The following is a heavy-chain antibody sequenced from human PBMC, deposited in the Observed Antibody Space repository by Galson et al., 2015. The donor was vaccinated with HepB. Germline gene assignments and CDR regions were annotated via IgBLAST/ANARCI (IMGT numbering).Heavy chain of an antibody. CDR1: GFTFSSYW. V-gene: IGHV3-74*01. Sequence: SLRLSCAASGFTFSSYWMHWVRQAPGKGLVWVSRINSDGSSTSYADSVKGRFTISRDNAKNTLYLQMNSLRAEDTAVYYCARVRVVPAAFAGVGAFDIWGQGTMVTVSS. J-gene: IGHJ3*02. D-gene: IGHD2-2*01. CDR2: INSDGSST. CDR3: ARVRVVPAAFAGVGAFDI.